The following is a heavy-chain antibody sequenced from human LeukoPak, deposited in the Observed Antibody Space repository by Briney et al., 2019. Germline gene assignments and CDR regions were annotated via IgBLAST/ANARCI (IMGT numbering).Heavy chain of an antibody. CDR2: IDTSGST. CDR3: AREGVYGDYRH. V-gene: IGHV4-61*02. D-gene: IGHD4-17*01. J-gene: IGHJ4*02. Sequence: SETLSLTCTVSGGSISSGSYYWSWIRQPAGKGLEWIGRIDTSGSTNYNPSLKSRVTMSADTSKKQFSLKLRSVTAADTAVYYCAREGVYGDYRHWGQGTLVTVSS. CDR1: GGSISSGSYY.